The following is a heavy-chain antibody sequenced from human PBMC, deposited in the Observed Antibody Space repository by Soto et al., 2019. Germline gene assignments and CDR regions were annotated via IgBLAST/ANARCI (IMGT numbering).Heavy chain of an antibody. CDR2: VNIYTGDA. CDR1: GYTFTASY. D-gene: IGHD4-17*01. CDR3: ARGSTTVTPLGDY. J-gene: IGHJ4*02. Sequence: QLQLVQSGAEVKKHGASVQVSCKASGYTFTASYIHWVRQAPGEGLEWMAWVNIYTGDAGLAPEFQGMVTVTRDTSINTVYMDLSGLRSDETALYYCARGSTTVTPLGDYWGQGTRVSVSS. V-gene: IGHV1-2*02.